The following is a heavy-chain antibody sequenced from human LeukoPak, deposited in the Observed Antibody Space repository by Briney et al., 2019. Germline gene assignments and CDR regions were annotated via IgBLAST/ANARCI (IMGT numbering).Heavy chain of an antibody. Sequence: ASVKVSCKASGGTFSSYAISWVRQAPGQGLEWMGGIIPIFGTANYAQKFQGRVTITADKSTSTAYMELRSLRSDDTAVYYCARDRIGTTGTNDYWGQGTLVTVSS. CDR2: IIPIFGTA. D-gene: IGHD1-1*01. V-gene: IGHV1-69*06. CDR1: GGTFSSYA. J-gene: IGHJ4*02. CDR3: ARDRIGTTGTNDY.